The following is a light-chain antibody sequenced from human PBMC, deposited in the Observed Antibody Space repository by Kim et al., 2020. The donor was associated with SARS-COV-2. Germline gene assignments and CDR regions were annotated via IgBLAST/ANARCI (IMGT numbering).Light chain of an antibody. V-gene: IGLV2-14*03. CDR3: SSYTSSSTPYV. J-gene: IGLJ1*01. CDR2: DVS. CDR1: RRDVVGYNF. Sequence: QSISFTGTGTRRDVVGYNFVSWYRQHPGKAPKLIIYDVSNRPSGVSNRFSGSKYGNTASLTISGLQAEDEADYYCSSYTSSSTPYVFGTGTKVTVL.